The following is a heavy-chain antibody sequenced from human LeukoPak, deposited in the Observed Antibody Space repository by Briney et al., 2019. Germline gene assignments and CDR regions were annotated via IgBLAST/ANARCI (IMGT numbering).Heavy chain of an antibody. CDR3: ARNGGYDFWSGDYYYYCGMDV. Sequence: GGSLRLSCAASGFTFDDYAMHWVRQAPGKGLEWVAVIWYDGSNKYYADSVKGRFTISRDNSKNTLYLQMNSLRAEDTAVYYCARNGGYDFWSGDYYYYCGMDVWGQGTTVTVSS. D-gene: IGHD3-3*01. V-gene: IGHV3-33*08. J-gene: IGHJ6*02. CDR1: GFTFDDYA. CDR2: IWYDGSNK.